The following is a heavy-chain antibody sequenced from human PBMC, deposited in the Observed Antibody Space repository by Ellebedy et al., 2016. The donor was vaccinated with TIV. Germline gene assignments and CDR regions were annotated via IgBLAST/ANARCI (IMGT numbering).Heavy chain of an antibody. CDR3: ARDIEWRVDY. D-gene: IGHD2-8*01. Sequence: ASVKVSXKTSSYTFNNYGVSWVRQAPGQGLEWVGWINAKDGDTHYAQKFQGRVTMTADTSTTTGYMELRSLTSDDTAMYYCARDIEWRVDYWGQGTLVTVSS. V-gene: IGHV1-18*01. CDR2: INAKDGDT. CDR1: SYTFNNYG. J-gene: IGHJ4*02.